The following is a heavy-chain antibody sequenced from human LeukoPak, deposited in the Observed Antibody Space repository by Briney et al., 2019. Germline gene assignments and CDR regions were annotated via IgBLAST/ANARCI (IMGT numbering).Heavy chain of an antibody. J-gene: IGHJ5*02. CDR3: ARASFWESPINWFAP. CDR2: INPKNGGS. Sequence: ASVKVSCKASGYTFTDYGFSWVRQAPGQGLEWVGWINPKNGGSNYAQKFQGRVTMTRDRSISTAYMELSRLTSDDTAVYYCARASFWESPINWFAPWGQGTLVTVSS. CDR1: GYTFTDYG. D-gene: IGHD3-16*01. V-gene: IGHV1-2*02.